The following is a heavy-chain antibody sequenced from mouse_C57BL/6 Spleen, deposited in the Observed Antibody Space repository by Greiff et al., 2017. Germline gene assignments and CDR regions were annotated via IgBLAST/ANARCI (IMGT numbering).Heavy chain of an antibody. CDR3: ARITTVVATENWYFDV. J-gene: IGHJ1*03. CDR2: ISYDGSN. D-gene: IGHD1-1*01. Sequence: ESGPGLVKPSQSLSLTCSVTGYSITSCYYWNWIRQFPGNKLEWMGYISYDGSNNYNPSLKNRISITRDTSKNQFFLKLNSVTTEDTATYYCARITTVVATENWYFDVWGTGTTVTVSS. V-gene: IGHV3-6*01. CDR1: GYSITSCYY.